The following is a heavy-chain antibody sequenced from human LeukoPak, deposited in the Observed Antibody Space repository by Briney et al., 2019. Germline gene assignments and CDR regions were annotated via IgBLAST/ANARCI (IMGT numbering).Heavy chain of an antibody. Sequence: GASVNISCKASGYTFTSYYMHWVRQAPGQGLEWMGIINPSGGGTSYAQRFQGRVTMTRDMSTSTVYMELSSLRSEDTAVYYCAKQAPRGYDSSGYLDYWGQGTLVTVSS. CDR1: GYTFTSYY. CDR2: INPSGGGT. CDR3: AKQAPRGYDSSGYLDY. J-gene: IGHJ4*02. D-gene: IGHD3-22*01. V-gene: IGHV1-46*01.